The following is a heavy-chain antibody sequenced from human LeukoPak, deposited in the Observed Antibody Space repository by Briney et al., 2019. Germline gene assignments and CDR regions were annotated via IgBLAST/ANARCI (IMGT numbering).Heavy chain of an antibody. V-gene: IGHV4-39*07. D-gene: IGHD6-19*01. CDR3: AREIAVAGTQDC. Sequence: SETLSLTCIVSGGSISSSSYYWGWIRQPPGKGLEWIGSIYYSGSTYYNPSLRSRVTISVDTSKNQFSLKLSSVTAADTAVYYCAREIAVAGTQDCWGQGTLVTVSS. CDR1: GGSISSSSYY. CDR2: IYYSGST. J-gene: IGHJ4*02.